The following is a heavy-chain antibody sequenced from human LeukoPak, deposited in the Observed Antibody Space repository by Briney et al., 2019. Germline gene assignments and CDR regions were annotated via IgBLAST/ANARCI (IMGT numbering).Heavy chain of an antibody. CDR2: IRSKANSYAT. J-gene: IGHJ5*02. CDR3: TSPSGRGVQNWFDP. Sequence: GGSLRLSCAASGLTFSGSAMHWVREASGKGLEWVGRIRSKANSYATAYAASVKGRFTISRDDSKNTAYLQMNSLKTEDTAVYYCTSPSGRGVQNWFDPWGQGTLVTVSS. D-gene: IGHD3-10*01. CDR1: GLTFSGSA. V-gene: IGHV3-73*01.